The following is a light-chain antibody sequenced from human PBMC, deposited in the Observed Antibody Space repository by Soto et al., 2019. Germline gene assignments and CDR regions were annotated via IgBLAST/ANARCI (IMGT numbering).Light chain of an antibody. CDR3: SSYTSTSTPVV. CDR2: EVS. CDR1: SSDVGGYSY. J-gene: IGLJ2*01. V-gene: IGLV2-14*01. Sequence: QSALTQPASVSGSPGQSITISCTGTSSDVGGYSYVSWYQHHPGKVPKLMIYEVSNRPSGISNRFSGSKSGNAASLTISGLQAEDEADYYCSSYTSTSTPVVFGGGTKVTVL.